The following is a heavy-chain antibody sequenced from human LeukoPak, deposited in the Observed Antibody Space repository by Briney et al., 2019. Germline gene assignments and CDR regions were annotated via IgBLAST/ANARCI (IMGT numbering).Heavy chain of an antibody. D-gene: IGHD3-10*01. CDR1: GGSISSSSYY. CDR2: IYYSGST. CDR3: ARDSYGSGNY. V-gene: IGHV4-39*02. Sequence: SETLSLTCTVSGGSISSSSYYWGWIRQPPGKGLEWIGSIYYSGSTYYNPSLKSRVTISVDTSKNQFSLKVSSVTAADTAVYYCARDSYGSGNYWGQGTLVTVSS. J-gene: IGHJ4*02.